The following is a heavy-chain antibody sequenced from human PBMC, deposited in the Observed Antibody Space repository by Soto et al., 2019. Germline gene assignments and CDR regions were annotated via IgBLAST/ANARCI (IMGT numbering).Heavy chain of an antibody. Sequence: ASVKVSCKXSGYTFTSYAMHWVRQAPGQRLEWMGWINAGNGNTKYSQKFQGRVTITRDTSASTAYMELSSLRSEDTAVYYCAEDILTGSRAFDIWGQGTMVTVS. J-gene: IGHJ3*02. V-gene: IGHV1-3*01. CDR2: INAGNGNT. D-gene: IGHD3-9*01. CDR1: GYTFTSYA. CDR3: AEDILTGSRAFDI.